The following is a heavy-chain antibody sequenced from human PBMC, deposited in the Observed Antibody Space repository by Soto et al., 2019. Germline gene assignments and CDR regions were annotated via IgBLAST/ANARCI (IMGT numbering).Heavy chain of an antibody. CDR1: GGTFSSYA. CDR3: ARGITVTWDWFDP. D-gene: IGHD4-4*01. CDR2: IIPIFGTA. J-gene: IGHJ5*02. V-gene: IGHV1-69*13. Sequence: SVKVSCKASGGTFSSYAISWVRQAPGQGLEWMGGIIPIFGTANYAQKFQGRVTITADESTSTAYMELSSLRSEDTAVYHCARGITVTWDWFDPWGQGTLVTVSS.